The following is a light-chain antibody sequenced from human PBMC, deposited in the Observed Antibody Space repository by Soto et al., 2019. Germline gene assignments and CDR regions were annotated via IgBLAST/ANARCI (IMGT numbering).Light chain of an antibody. V-gene: IGKV1-39*01. CDR3: QQSYSTLPGT. CDR2: AAS. CDR1: QGISSY. J-gene: IGKJ1*01. Sequence: IQFTQSPSSLSASVGDRVTITCRASQGISSYLAWYQQKPGKAPKFLIYAASTLQSGVPSRFSGSGSGTDFTLTISSLQPEDFATYYCQQSYSTLPGTFGQGTKVDIK.